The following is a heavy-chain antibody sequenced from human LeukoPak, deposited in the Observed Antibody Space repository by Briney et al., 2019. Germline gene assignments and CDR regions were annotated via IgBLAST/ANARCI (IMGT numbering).Heavy chain of an antibody. CDR2: ISGSGLMT. CDR3: AKDRSIGTYYTFDH. D-gene: IGHD1-26*01. CDR1: GFTFSDYA. J-gene: IGHJ4*02. Sequence: GGSLRLSCAASGFTFSDYAMTWVRQAPGKGLEWVATISGSGLMTYYADSVKGRFTVSGDNSKNTLYLQMNSLTAADTAVYYCAKDRSIGTYYTFDHWGQGTLVTVSS. V-gene: IGHV3-23*01.